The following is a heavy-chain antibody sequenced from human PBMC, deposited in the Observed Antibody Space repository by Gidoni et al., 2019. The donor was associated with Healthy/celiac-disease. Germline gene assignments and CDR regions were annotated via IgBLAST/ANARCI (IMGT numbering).Heavy chain of an antibody. CDR3: ARGPNCGGDCARTGFYYYYYMDV. CDR1: GFTSSSYS. CDR2: ISSSSSYI. J-gene: IGHJ6*03. D-gene: IGHD2-21*01. Sequence: EVQLVESGGGLVKPGGSLRLSCAASGFTSSSYSMKWVRQAPGKGLEWVSSISSSSSYIYVAASVKGRFTISRDNAKNSLYLQMNSLRAEDTAVYYCARGPNCGGDCARTGFYYYYYMDVWGKGTTVTVSS. V-gene: IGHV3-21*01.